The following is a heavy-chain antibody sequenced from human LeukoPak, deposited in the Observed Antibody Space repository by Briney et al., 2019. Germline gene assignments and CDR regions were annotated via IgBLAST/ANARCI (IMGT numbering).Heavy chain of an antibody. CDR3: ARLLGWSGPINWFDP. CDR1: GGSISSDY. D-gene: IGHD3-3*01. Sequence: SETLSLTCNVSGGSISSDYWSWIRQPPGKGLEWIGYVYYSGITNYNPSLKSRVTISVGTSKNHFSLKLTSVTAADTAVYYCARLLGWSGPINWFDPWGRGTLVTVSS. V-gene: IGHV4-59*08. CDR2: VYYSGIT. J-gene: IGHJ5*02.